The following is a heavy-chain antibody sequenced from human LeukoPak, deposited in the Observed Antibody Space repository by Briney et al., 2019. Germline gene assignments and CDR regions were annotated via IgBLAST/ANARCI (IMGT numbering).Heavy chain of an antibody. Sequence: SQTLSLTCTVSGGSISSGDYYWTWIRQHPGKSLEWIGYIYYSGSTYYSPSLKSRVTISVDTSKNQFSLKLSSVTAADTAVYYCASVAYYVYWGQGTLVTVSS. CDR2: IYYSGST. CDR3: ASVAYYVY. D-gene: IGHD5-12*01. CDR1: GGSISSGDYY. J-gene: IGHJ4*02. V-gene: IGHV4-31*03.